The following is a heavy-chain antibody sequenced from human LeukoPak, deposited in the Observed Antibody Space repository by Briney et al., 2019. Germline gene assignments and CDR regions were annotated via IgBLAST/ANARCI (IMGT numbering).Heavy chain of an antibody. D-gene: IGHD5-12*01. CDR3: AKGYSGYDWSLVDY. J-gene: IGHJ4*02. V-gene: IGHV3-30*18. CDR2: ISYDGSNK. Sequence: PGGSLRLSCAASGFTFSSYGMHRVRQAPGKGLEWVAVISYDGSNKYYADSVKGRFTIPRDNSKNTLYLQMNSLRAEDTAVYYCAKGYSGYDWSLVDYWGQGTLVTVSS. CDR1: GFTFSSYG.